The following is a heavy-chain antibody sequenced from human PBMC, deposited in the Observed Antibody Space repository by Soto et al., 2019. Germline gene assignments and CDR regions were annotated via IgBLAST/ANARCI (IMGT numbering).Heavy chain of an antibody. CDR1: GFTFSSYG. CDR3: AKGTMVRGVIITSGPFYY. V-gene: IGHV3-30*18. CDR2: ISYDGSNK. J-gene: IGHJ4*02. Sequence: GGSLRLSCAASGFTFSSYGMHWVRQAPVKGLEWVAVISYDGSNKYYADSVKGRFTISRDNSKNTLYLQMNSLRAEDTAVYYCAKGTMVRGVIITSGPFYYWGQGTLVTVSS. D-gene: IGHD3-10*01.